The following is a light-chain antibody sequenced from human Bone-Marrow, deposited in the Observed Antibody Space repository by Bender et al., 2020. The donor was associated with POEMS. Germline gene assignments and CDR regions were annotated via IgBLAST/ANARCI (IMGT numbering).Light chain of an antibody. J-gene: IGLJ2*01. CDR2: QDT. V-gene: IGLV3-1*01. Sequence: SSEVTQPPSVSVSPGQTASITCSGYDLGEKYVAWYQQKPGQSPVLVIYQDTKRPSGIPERFSGSNSGNTATLTISGTQAMDEADYYCQAWDTYSVIFGGGTKLTVL. CDR3: QAWDTYSVI. CDR1: DLGEKY.